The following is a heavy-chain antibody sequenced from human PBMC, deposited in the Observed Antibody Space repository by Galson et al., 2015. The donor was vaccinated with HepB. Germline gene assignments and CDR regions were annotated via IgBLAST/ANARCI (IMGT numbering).Heavy chain of an antibody. J-gene: IGHJ4*02. CDR1: GFTFSSYG. Sequence: SLRLSCAASGFTFSSYGMHWVRQAPGKGLEWVAVISYDGSNKHYADSVKGRFTISRDNSKNTLYLQMNSLRAEDTAVYYCAKGLAPRDCTNGVCYAPFDYWGQGTLVTVSS. D-gene: IGHD2-8*01. CDR2: ISYDGSNK. CDR3: AKGLAPRDCTNGVCYAPFDY. V-gene: IGHV3-30*18.